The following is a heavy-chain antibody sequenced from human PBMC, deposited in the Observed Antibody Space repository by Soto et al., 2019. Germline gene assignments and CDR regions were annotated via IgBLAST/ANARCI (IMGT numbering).Heavy chain of an antibody. D-gene: IGHD3-22*01. V-gene: IGHV5-10-1*01. CDR1: GYSFTSYW. CDR2: IDPSDSYT. J-gene: IGHJ4*02. CDR3: VRGKERDYFDNGGPV. Sequence: GESLKISCKGSGYSFTSYWISWVRQMPGKGLEWMGRIDPSDSYTNYSPSFQGRFTISRDDSKSTVFLQMNSLRAEDTAVYYCVRGKERDYFDNGGPVWGQGTLVTVSS.